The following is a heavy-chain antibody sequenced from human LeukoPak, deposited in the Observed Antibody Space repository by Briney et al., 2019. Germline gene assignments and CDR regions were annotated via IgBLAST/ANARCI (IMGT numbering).Heavy chain of an antibody. D-gene: IGHD5-18*01. Sequence: GTSLRLSCAASGFTLSTHAMYWVRQAPGKGLEWVALISSYGSNKYYADSVMGRFTVSRDDSKNTVYLQMNSLRPEDTAVYYCAKDMGDIAMVGGEWGQGTLVTVSS. CDR3: AKDMGDIAMVGGE. CDR1: GFTLSTHA. V-gene: IGHV3-30*18. CDR2: ISSYGSNK. J-gene: IGHJ4*02.